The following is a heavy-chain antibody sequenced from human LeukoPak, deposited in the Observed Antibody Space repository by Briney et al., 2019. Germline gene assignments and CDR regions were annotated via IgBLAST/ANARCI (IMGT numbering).Heavy chain of an antibody. CDR2: INHSGST. Sequence: SETLYLTCAVYGGSFSGYYWSWIRQPPGKGLEWIGEINHSGSTNYNPSLKSRVTISVDTSKNQFSLKLSSVTAADTAVYYCARGGDIVVVPAATGPKGTFDYWGQGTLVTVSS. V-gene: IGHV4-34*01. J-gene: IGHJ4*02. D-gene: IGHD2-2*01. CDR1: GGSFSGYY. CDR3: ARGGDIVVVPAATGPKGTFDY.